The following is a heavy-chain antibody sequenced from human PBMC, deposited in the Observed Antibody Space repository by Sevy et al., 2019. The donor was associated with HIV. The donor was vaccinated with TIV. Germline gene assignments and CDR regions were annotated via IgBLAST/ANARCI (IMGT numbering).Heavy chain of an antibody. CDR3: TRGLATVVTPEYYFDH. CDR2: IRRNSYEPYGGTT. CDR1: GFTFGDYA. D-gene: IGHD4-17*01. Sequence: GGSLRLSCTASGFTFGDYAMSWFRQAPGKGLEWVAFIRRNSYEPYGGTTEYAASVKGRFTISRDDSKSIAYLQMNSLKTGDTAFYYCTRGLATVVTPEYYFDHLGQGTLVTVSS. J-gene: IGHJ4*02. V-gene: IGHV3-49*03.